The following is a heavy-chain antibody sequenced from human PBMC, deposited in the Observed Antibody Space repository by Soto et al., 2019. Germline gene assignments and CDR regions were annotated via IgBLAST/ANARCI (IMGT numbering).Heavy chain of an antibody. V-gene: IGHV5-51*01. Sequence: GESLKISCKGSGYSFTSYWIGWVRQMPGKGLEWMGIIYPGDSDTRYSPSFQGQVTIPADKSISTAYLQWSSLKASDTAMYYCARPERYYDILTGFARLGAFDIWGQGTMVTVSS. CDR2: IYPGDSDT. J-gene: IGHJ3*02. CDR1: GYSFTSYW. D-gene: IGHD3-9*01. CDR3: ARPERYYDILTGFARLGAFDI.